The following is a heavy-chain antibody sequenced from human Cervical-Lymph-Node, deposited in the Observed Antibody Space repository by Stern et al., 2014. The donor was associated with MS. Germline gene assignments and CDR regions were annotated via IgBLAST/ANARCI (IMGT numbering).Heavy chain of an antibody. CDR2: ISHSGST. CDR3: AREAPGGSGWTPFDY. CDR1: GGSISSYF. V-gene: IGHV4-59*01. J-gene: IGHJ4*02. D-gene: IGHD6-19*01. Sequence: MQLVASGPGLVKPSETLSLTCTVSGGSISSYFWSWIRQSPGRALEWIGYISHSGSTNSNPSLKSRVTISRDTSKNHLSLKLRSVTAADTAVYYCAREAPGGSGWTPFDYWGQGILVTVSS.